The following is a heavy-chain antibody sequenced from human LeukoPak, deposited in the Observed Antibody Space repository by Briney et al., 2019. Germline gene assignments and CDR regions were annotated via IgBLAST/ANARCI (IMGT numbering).Heavy chain of an antibody. J-gene: IGHJ3*02. CDR3: AREGEWAVGGEWYAFDI. CDR2: INWNGGST. D-gene: IGHD3-16*01. V-gene: IGHV3-20*01. CDR1: GFTFSNYA. Sequence: PGGSLRLSCAASGFTFSNYAMSWARQAPGKGLEWVSGINWNGGSTGYADSVKGRFTISRDNAKNSLYLQMNSLRAEDTALYHCAREGEWAVGGEWYAFDIWGQGTMVTVSS.